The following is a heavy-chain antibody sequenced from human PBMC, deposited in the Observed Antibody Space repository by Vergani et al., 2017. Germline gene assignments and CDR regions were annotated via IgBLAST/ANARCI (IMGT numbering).Heavy chain of an antibody. J-gene: IGHJ4*02. CDR2: ISSNGGST. D-gene: IGHD3-22*01. V-gene: IGHV3-64D*06. CDR3: VKGPTYYYDSSCYPWRGVFDY. CDR1: GFTFSSYA. Sequence: EVQLVESGGGLVQPGGSLRLSCSASGFTFSSYAMHWVRQAPGKGLEYVSAISSNGGSTYYADSVKGRFTISRDNSKNTLYLQMSSLRAEDTAVYYCVKGPTYYYDSSCYPWRGVFDYWGQGTLVTVSS.